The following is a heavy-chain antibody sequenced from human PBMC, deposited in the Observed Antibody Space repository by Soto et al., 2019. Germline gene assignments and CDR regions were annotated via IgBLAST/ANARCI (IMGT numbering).Heavy chain of an antibody. Sequence: ASVKVSCKASGYTFTSYDINWVRQATGEGREWMGWMNPNSGNTGYAQKFQGRVTMTRNTSISTAYMELSSLRSEDTAVYYCARGQIRPYYDFWSGYYNYFDYWGQGTLVTV. CDR2: MNPNSGNT. J-gene: IGHJ4*02. V-gene: IGHV1-8*01. CDR1: GYTFTSYD. D-gene: IGHD3-3*01. CDR3: ARGQIRPYYDFWSGYYNYFDY.